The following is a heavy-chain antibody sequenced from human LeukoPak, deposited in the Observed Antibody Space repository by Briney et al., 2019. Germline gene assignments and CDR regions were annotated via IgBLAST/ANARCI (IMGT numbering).Heavy chain of an antibody. CDR3: ARAQRRLEGSGQEYGMDV. V-gene: IGHV4-34*01. D-gene: IGHD6-19*01. Sequence: SETLSLTCAVYGGSFSGYYWSWIRQPPGKGLEWIGEINHSGSTNYNPSLKSRVTISVDTSKNQFSLKLSSVTAADTAVYYCARAQRRLEGSGQEYGMDVWGQGTMVTVSS. J-gene: IGHJ6*02. CDR2: INHSGST. CDR1: GGSFSGYY.